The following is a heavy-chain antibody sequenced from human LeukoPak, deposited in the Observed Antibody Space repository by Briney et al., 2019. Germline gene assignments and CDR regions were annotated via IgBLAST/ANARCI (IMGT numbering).Heavy chain of an antibody. J-gene: IGHJ4*02. V-gene: IGHV4-39*01. CDR1: GGSISSYY. D-gene: IGHD6-13*01. CDR2: IYYSGST. CDR3: ARLYSSSWSVY. Sequence: SETLSLTCTVSGGSISSYYWGWIRQPPGKGLEWIGSIYYSGSTYYNPSLKSRVTTSVDTSKNQFSLKLSSVTAADTAVYYCARLYSSSWSVYWGQGTLVTVSS.